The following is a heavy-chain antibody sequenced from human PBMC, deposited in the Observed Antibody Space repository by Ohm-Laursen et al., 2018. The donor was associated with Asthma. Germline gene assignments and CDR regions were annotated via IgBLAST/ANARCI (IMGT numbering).Heavy chain of an antibody. CDR1: GFTFRSYA. CDR2: GGSYYDGGLK. CDR3: ARDVMEWYLPAFDF. D-gene: IGHD3-3*01. J-gene: IGHJ4*02. Sequence: SLRLSCAASGFTFRSYAMHWVRQAPGKGLEWVAVGGSYYDGGLKYYADSVNGRFTVSRDDSKNTLYLQMNSLRPDDTAVYYCARDVMEWYLPAFDFWGQGTLVTVSA. V-gene: IGHV3-30-3*01.